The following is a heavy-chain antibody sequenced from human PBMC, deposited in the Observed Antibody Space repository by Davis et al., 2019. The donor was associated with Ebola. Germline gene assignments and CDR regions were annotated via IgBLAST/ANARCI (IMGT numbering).Heavy chain of an antibody. V-gene: IGHV1-46*01. Sequence: ASVKVSCKASGYTFIDYYMYWVRQAPGQGLEWMGVINLSDDTKAYAKNFQGRVTMTRDTSTRTFYMELRSLRSDDTAVYYCARGKGWNYDAFDIWGQGTMVTVSS. CDR1: GYTFIDYY. CDR3: ARGKGWNYDAFDI. J-gene: IGHJ3*02. D-gene: IGHD1-1*01. CDR2: INLSDDTK.